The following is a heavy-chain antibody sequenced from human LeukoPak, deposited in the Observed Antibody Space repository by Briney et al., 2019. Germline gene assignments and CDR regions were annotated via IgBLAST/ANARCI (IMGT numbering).Heavy chain of an antibody. D-gene: IGHD3-3*02. J-gene: IGHJ4*02. CDR3: ARIGPILGAAWVDY. Sequence: PSETLSLTCTVSGGSISNNNYYWAWIRQPPGKGLECIGSIYYSGSPYYNPSPKSRVTISVDTSKNQFSLRLSSVTAVDTAVYYCARIGPILGAAWVDYWGQGTLVSVSS. CDR1: GGSISNNNYY. CDR2: IYYSGSP. V-gene: IGHV4-39*07.